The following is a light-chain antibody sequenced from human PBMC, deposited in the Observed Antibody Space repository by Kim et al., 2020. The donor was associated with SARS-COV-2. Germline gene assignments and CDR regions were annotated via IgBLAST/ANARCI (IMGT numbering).Light chain of an antibody. CDR2: WAS. CDR1: QSVFYSSNSQNY. CDR3: QQYYSIPYS. Sequence: RATIHCKSSQSVFYSSNSQNYLAWYQQKPGQPPKLLIYWASTRESGVPDRFSGSGSGTDFTLTISSLQAEDVAVYYCQQYYSIPYSFGQGTKLEI. V-gene: IGKV4-1*01. J-gene: IGKJ2*03.